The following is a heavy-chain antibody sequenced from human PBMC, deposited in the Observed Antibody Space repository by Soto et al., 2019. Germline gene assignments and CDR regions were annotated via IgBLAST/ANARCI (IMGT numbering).Heavy chain of an antibody. CDR1: GFTFSSYA. CDR3: ARAYNWNYGNWFDP. CDR2: ISSNGGST. D-gene: IGHD1-7*01. V-gene: IGHV3-64*01. J-gene: IGHJ5*02. Sequence: GESLKISCAASGFTFSSYAMHWVRQAPGKGLEYVSAISSNGGSTYYANSVKGRFTISRDNSKNTLYLQMGSLRAEDMAVYYCARAYNWNYGNWFDPWGQGTLVTVSS.